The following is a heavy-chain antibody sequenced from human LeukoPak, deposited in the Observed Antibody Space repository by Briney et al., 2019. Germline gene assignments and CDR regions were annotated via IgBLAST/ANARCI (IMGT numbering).Heavy chain of an antibody. J-gene: IGHJ3*02. V-gene: IGHV4-4*07. Sequence: SETLSLTCTVSGGSISSYKWSWIRQPAGKGLEWIGHIYTSGSTNYNPSLKSRVTMSVDTYKNQFSLKLSSVTAADTAVYYCAKEWGNAFDIWGQGTLVTVSS. CDR3: AKEWGNAFDI. CDR2: IYTSGST. CDR1: GGSISSYK. D-gene: IGHD3-16*01.